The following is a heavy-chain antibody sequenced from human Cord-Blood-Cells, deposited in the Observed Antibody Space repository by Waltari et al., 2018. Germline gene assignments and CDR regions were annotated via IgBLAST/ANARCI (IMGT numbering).Heavy chain of an antibody. J-gene: IGHJ4*02. CDR1: GGSISSSSYY. CDR2: NYYRGRH. Sequence: QLQLQESGPGLVKPSETLSLTCTVSGGSISSSSYYWGWIRQPPGKGLEWMGRNYYRGRHSNTPSLNSRVTISVDTSKNQFSLKLSSVTAADTAVYYCARHSSSWYFDYWGQGTLVTVSS. CDR3: ARHSSSWYFDY. D-gene: IGHD6-13*01. V-gene: IGHV4-39*01.